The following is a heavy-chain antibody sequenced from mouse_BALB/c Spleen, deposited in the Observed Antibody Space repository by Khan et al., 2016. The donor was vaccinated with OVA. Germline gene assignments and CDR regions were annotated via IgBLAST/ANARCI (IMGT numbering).Heavy chain of an antibody. CDR3: ARLAYYYDSEGFAY. CDR1: GFTFSTYG. V-gene: IGHV5-6*01. CDR2: ISTGGHYT. Sequence: EVQLVESGGDLVEPGGSLKLSCAASGFTFSTYGMSWVRQTPDKRLEWVATISTGGHYTYYPASVRGRFTISRDNAKNTLYLQMTSLKSEDTAMFDCARLAYYYDSEGFAYWGQGTLVTVSA. D-gene: IGHD1-1*01. J-gene: IGHJ3*01.